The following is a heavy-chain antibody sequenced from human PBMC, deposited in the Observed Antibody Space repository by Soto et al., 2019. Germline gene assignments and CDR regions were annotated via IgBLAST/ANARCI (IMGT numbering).Heavy chain of an antibody. CDR2: IYYSGST. CDR1: GGSISSGGYY. D-gene: IGHD2-21*02. J-gene: IGHJ3*02. CDR3: ARTGDSTNDAFDI. Sequence: QVQLQESGPGLVKPSQTLSLTCTVSGGSISSGGYYWSWIRQHPGKGLEWIGYIYYSGSTYYNPSLKSRVTISVDTSKNPFSLKLSSVTAADTAVYYCARTGDSTNDAFDIWGQGTMVTVSS. V-gene: IGHV4-31*03.